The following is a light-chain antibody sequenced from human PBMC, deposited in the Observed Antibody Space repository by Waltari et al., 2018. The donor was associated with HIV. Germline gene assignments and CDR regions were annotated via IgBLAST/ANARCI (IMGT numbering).Light chain of an antibody. CDR1: TLAKQY. Sequence: SYELTQPPSVSVSPGQTARITCSGDTLAKQYAYWYQQKPGQAPQLVMYQDIERSSGIPERFSGSSSGTAVTLTISRVQAADEADYYCQSIDSGGTFVFGTGTKVTVL. V-gene: IGLV3-25*03. CDR2: QDI. CDR3: QSIDSGGTFV. J-gene: IGLJ1*01.